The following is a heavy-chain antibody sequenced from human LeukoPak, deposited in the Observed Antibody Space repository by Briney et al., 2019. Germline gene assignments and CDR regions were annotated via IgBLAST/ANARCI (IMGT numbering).Heavy chain of an antibody. Sequence: GGSLRLSCAASGFTFSSYAMSWVRQAPGKGLEWVSAISGSGGSTYYADSVKGRFTISRDNSKNTLYLQMNSLRAEDTAVYYCAEDTSYYDILTGPDYWGQGTLVTVSS. CDR1: GFTFSSYA. CDR3: AEDTSYYDILTGPDY. CDR2: ISGSGGST. V-gene: IGHV3-23*01. J-gene: IGHJ4*02. D-gene: IGHD3-9*01.